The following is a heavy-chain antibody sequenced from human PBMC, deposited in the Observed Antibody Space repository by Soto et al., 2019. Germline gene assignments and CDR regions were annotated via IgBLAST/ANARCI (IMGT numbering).Heavy chain of an antibody. Sequence: EVQLVESGGRLVQPGTSLRLSCIASGFRFDDYAMHWVRQAPGKGLEGVSGITGNSETIDYAESVRGRFTISRDNAEKSVFLQMDSLSPEDTALYYCTRDDQGIATSGTPILGSWGQGTPVTVSS. V-gene: IGHV3-9*01. CDR3: TRDDQGIATSGTPILGS. CDR1: GFRFDDYA. J-gene: IGHJ4*02. D-gene: IGHD6-13*01. CDR2: ITGNSETI.